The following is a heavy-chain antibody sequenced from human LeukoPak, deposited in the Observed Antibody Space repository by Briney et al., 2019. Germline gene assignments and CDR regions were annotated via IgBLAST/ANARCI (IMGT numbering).Heavy chain of an antibody. CDR3: ARARSCTGGRCFRSFDY. CDR1: GGYINSGDYY. D-gene: IGHD2-15*01. Sequence: SETLSLTCSVSGGYINSGDYYWSWIRQPPGKGLEWIGYINYSRTTYYNPSLESRIAMSVDTSKSQFSLRLTSVTAADTAVYYCARARSCTGGRCFRSFDYWGQGTLVTVSS. V-gene: IGHV4-30-4*01. J-gene: IGHJ4*02. CDR2: INYSRTT.